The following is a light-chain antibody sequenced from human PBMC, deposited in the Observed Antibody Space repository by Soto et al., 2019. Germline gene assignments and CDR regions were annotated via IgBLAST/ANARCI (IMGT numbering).Light chain of an antibody. J-gene: IGKJ1*01. CDR2: KAS. CDR1: QSISSC. CDR3: QQYGSSPWT. V-gene: IGKV1-5*03. Sequence: DIQMTQSPPSLSAPVGDRVTITFRASQSISSCLAWYQQKPGKAPKLLIYKASTLKSGVPSRFSGSGSGTDFTLTISRLEPEDFAVYYCQQYGSSPWTFGQGTKVDIK.